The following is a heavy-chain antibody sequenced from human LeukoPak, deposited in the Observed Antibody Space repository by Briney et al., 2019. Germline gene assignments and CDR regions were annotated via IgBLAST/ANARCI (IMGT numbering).Heavy chain of an antibody. V-gene: IGHV3-43D*03. J-gene: IGHJ4*02. CDR1: GFTFDDYA. CDR2: ISWVGDTS. CDR3: ARDLVGIAVAGPTPFDY. D-gene: IGHD6-19*01. Sequence: HPGGSLRLSCAASGFTFDDYAMHWIRQAPGKGLQWISSISWVGDTSSYADSVKGRFTVSRDNSKNTLYLQMNSPRAEDTAVYYCARDLVGIAVAGPTPFDYWGQGTLVTVSS.